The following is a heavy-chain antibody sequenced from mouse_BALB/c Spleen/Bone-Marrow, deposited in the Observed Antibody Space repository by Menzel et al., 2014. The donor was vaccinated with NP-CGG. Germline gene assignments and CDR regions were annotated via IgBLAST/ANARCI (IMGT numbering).Heavy chain of an antibody. CDR3: ARGPHYYGSRDYAMDY. D-gene: IGHD1-1*01. CDR1: GYSFTGYT. CDR2: INPYNGGT. V-gene: IGHV1-18*01. J-gene: IGHJ4*01. Sequence: VQLQQSGPELVKPGASMKISCKASGYSFTGYTMNWVKQSHGKNLEWIGLINPYNGGTSYNQKFKGKATLTVDKSSSTAYMELLSLTSEDSAVYYCARGPHYYGSRDYAMDYWGQGTPVTVSS.